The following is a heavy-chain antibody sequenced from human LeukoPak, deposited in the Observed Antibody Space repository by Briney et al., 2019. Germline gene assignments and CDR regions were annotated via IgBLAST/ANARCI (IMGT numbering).Heavy chain of an antibody. V-gene: IGHV3-33*01. CDR3: VRDSSGDSSGRPSLDY. J-gene: IGHJ4*02. CDR1: GFTFSYYG. Sequence: GGSLRLSCAASGFTFSYYGMHWVRQAPGKGLEWVANIWYDGINKYYADSVKGRFTISRDNSENTLNLQMNSLRADDTAVYFCVRDSSGDSSGRPSLDYWGQGTLVTVSS. CDR2: IWYDGINK. D-gene: IGHD3-10*01.